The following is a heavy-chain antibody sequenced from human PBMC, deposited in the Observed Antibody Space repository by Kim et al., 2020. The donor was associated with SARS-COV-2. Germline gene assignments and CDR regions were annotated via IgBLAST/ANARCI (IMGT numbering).Heavy chain of an antibody. V-gene: IGHV3-64D*06. Sequence: DTVKGRFTISRDNPKNALYLQMSSLRAEDRAVYYCVKDSTQQLWLRGYCDYWGQGTLVTVSS. D-gene: IGHD5-18*01. J-gene: IGHJ4*02. CDR3: VKDSTQQLWLRGYCDY.